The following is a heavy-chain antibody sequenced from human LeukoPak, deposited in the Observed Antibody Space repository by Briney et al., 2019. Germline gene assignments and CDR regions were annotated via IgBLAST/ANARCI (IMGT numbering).Heavy chain of an antibody. V-gene: IGHV3-66*01. CDR3: ARAGYSSGPVDY. Sequence: PGGSLRLSCAASGLTVSSNYMSWVRQAPGKGLEWVSVIYSGGSTYYADSVKGRFTISRDNSKNTLYLQMNSLRAEDTAVYYCARAGYSSGPVDYWGQGTLVTVSS. CDR2: IYSGGST. D-gene: IGHD6-19*01. CDR1: GLTVSSNY. J-gene: IGHJ4*02.